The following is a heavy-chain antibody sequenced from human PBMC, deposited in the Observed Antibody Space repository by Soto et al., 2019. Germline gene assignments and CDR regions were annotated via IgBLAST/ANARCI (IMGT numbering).Heavy chain of an antibody. Sequence: EVLLLESGGGLVQPGESLRLSCAASGFTFSYYWMHWVRQAPGMGLVWVSRIHSDGSSTTYADSVKGRFTSSRDNARNTLYLQMNSLRAEDTAVYYCARGDRGAFDLWGQGTVLTVSS. J-gene: IGHJ3*01. D-gene: IGHD1-26*01. V-gene: IGHV3-74*01. CDR3: ARGDRGAFDL. CDR2: IHSDGSST. CDR1: GFTFSYYW.